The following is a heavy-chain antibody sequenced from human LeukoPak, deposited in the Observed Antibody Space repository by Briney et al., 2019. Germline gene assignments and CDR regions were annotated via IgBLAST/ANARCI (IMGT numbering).Heavy chain of an antibody. J-gene: IGHJ6*02. D-gene: IGHD6-13*01. CDR1: GYSFTSYW. CDR2: IYPGDSDT. V-gene: IGHV5-51*01. CDR3: ARGPLAAAGPDTYYYGMDV. Sequence: GESLKISCKGSGYSFTSYWIGWVRQMSGKGLEWMGIIYPGDSDTRYSPSFQGQVTISADKSISTAFLQWSSLKASDTAMYYCARGPLAAAGPDTYYYGMDVWGQGTTVTVSS.